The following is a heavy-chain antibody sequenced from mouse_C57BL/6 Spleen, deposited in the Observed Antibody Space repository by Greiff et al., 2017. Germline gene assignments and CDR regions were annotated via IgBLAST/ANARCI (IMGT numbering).Heavy chain of an antibody. V-gene: IGHV1-42*01. CDR2: INPSTGGT. CDR1: GYSFTGYY. Sequence: DVQLQESGPELVKPGASVKISCKASGYSFTGYYMNWVKQSPEKSLEWIGEINPSTGGTTYNQKFKAKATLTVDKSSSTAYMQLKSLTSEDSAVYYCARGNYSNYVGAMDYWGQGTSVTVSS. D-gene: IGHD2-5*01. J-gene: IGHJ4*01. CDR3: ARGNYSNYVGAMDY.